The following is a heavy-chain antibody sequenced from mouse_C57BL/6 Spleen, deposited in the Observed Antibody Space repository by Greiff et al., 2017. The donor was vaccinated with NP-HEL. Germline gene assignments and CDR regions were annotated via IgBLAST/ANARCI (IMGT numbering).Heavy chain of an antibody. CDR1: GYTFTSYW. CDR2: IYPSDSET. V-gene: IGHV1-61*01. CDR3: ARFLFNYYGSTDWYFDV. Sequence: QVQLQQPGAELVRPGSSVKLSCKASGYTFTSYWMDWVKQRPGQGLEWIGNIYPSDSETHYNQKFKDKATLTVDKSSSTAYMQLSSLTSEDSAVYYCARFLFNYYGSTDWYFDVWGTGTTVTVSS. J-gene: IGHJ1*03. D-gene: IGHD1-1*01.